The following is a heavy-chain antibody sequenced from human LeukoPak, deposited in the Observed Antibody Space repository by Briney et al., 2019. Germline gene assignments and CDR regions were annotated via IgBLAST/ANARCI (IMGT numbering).Heavy chain of an antibody. D-gene: IGHD7-27*01. J-gene: IGHJ4*02. CDR1: GFTFSSYG. Sequence: PGGSLRLSCAVSGFTFSSYGMHWVRQAPGKGLEWVAFIRYDGSNKYYADSVKGRFTISRDNSKNTLYLQMNSLRAEDTAVYYCAKPPNWGSRYYFDYWGQGTLVTVSS. V-gene: IGHV3-30*02. CDR3: AKPPNWGSRYYFDY. CDR2: IRYDGSNK.